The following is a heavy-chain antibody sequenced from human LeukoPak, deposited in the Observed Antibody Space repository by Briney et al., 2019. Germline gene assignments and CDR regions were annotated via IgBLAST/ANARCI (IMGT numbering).Heavy chain of an antibody. Sequence: GGSLRLSCAASGFTFSGYAMSWVRQAPGKGLEWVSVIIGSGGRTFYADSPKGRFTISRDNSRNTLYLQMNSLRAEDTAVYYCAKHFTVGNFDYWGQGTLVTVSS. J-gene: IGHJ4*02. CDR2: IIGSGGRT. D-gene: IGHD1-1*01. CDR3: AKHFTVGNFDY. V-gene: IGHV3-23*01. CDR1: GFTFSGYA.